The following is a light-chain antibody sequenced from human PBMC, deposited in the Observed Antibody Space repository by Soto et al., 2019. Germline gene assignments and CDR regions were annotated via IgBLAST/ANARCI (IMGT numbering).Light chain of an antibody. V-gene: IGKV3-11*01. CDR3: QQRSNWPT. J-gene: IGKJ5*01. CDR1: QSVSSY. CDR2: DAS. Sequence: EIVLTQSPATLSLSPGERATLSSRASQSVSSYLAWYQQKPGQAPTLLIYDASNRATGIPARFSGSGSGTDFTLTISSLEPEDLAVYYCQQRSNWPTFGQGTRQEI.